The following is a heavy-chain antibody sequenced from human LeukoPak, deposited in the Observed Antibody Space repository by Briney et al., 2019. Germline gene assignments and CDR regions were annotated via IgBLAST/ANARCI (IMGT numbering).Heavy chain of an antibody. CDR1: GFTFSSYW. D-gene: IGHD1-26*01. J-gene: IGHJ4*02. CDR2: IKQDGSEK. CDR3: AILSPVVGATTGGY. Sequence: GGSLTLSCGASGFTFSSYWMSWVRQAPGKGLEWVANIKQDGSEKYYVDSVKGRFTISRDNSKNTLYLQMNSLRAEDTAVYYCAILSPVVGATTGGYWGQGTLVTVSS. V-gene: IGHV3-7*02.